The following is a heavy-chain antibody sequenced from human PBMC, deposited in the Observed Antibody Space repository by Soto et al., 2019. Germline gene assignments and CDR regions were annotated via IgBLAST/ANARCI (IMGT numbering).Heavy chain of an antibody. CDR1: GYTFTNYG. V-gene: IGHV1-18*01. J-gene: IGHJ4*02. CDR2: ISGYNDKT. CDR3: ARTFDYFDY. Sequence: VWTGPGVKKSGASVKVSCKASGYTFTNYGISWVRQAPGQGLEWMGWISGYNDKTKYAQKFQGRVTMTTDTSTSTAYMELWTLRSADTALYYCARTFDYFDYWGQGTLVTVSS.